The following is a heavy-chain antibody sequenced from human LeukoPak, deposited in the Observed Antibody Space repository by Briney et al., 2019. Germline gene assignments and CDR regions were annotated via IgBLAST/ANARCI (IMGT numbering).Heavy chain of an antibody. J-gene: IGHJ6*03. CDR3: AGGLLWFGEGYYYMDV. CDR1: GFTFSSYE. V-gene: IGHV3-48*03. CDR2: ISSSGSTI. Sequence: GGSLRLSCAASGFTFSSYEMNWVRQAPGKGLEWVSYISSSGSTIYYADSVKGRSTISRDNAKNSLYLQMNSLRAEDTAVYYCAGGLLWFGEGYYYMDVWGKGTTVTVSS. D-gene: IGHD3-10*01.